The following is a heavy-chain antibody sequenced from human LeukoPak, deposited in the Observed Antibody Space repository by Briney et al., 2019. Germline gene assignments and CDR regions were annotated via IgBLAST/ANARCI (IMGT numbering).Heavy chain of an antibody. J-gene: IGHJ4*02. CDR2: ISSSGSTI. D-gene: IGHD6-13*01. CDR1: GFTFSSYE. CDR3: ARDLSHYSSPYIDY. Sequence: PGGSLRLSCAASGFTFSSYEMNWVRQAPGKGLEWVSYISSSGSTIYYADSVKGRFTISRDNAKNSLYLQMNSLRAEDTAVYYCARDLSHYSSPYIDYWGQGTLVTVSS. V-gene: IGHV3-48*03.